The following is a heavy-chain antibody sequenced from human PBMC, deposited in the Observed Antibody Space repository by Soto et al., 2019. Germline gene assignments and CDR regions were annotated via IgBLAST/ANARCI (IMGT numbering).Heavy chain of an antibody. CDR1: GFTVSTHA. D-gene: IGHD2-15*01. J-gene: IGHJ5*02. CDR3: ARDITFPNCTATTCPP. Sequence: GGSLRLSCAVSGFTVSTHAIIWVRQGPGKGLEWVSGISSYGSTYYADSVKGRFTISRDNSKNALYLQMNSLRVEDTAIYYCARDITFPNCTATTCPPWGQGTLVTVSS. CDR2: ISSYGST. V-gene: IGHV3-23*01.